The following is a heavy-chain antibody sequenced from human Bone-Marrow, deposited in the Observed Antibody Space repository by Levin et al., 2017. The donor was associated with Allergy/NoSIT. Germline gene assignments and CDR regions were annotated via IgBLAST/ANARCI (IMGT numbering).Heavy chain of an antibody. J-gene: IGHJ4*02. V-gene: IGHV4-31*03. D-gene: IGHD3-9*01. CDR3: ARLDGYYFDY. Sequence: HSQTLSLTCTVSGGSISSAGYHWTWIRQSPGKGLECIGYISYRGTTYYNPSLKSRLTMSLDTSEQRFSLNLNSVTAADTAIYYCARLDGYYFDYWGQGTLVTVSS. CDR2: ISYRGTT. CDR1: GGSISSAGYH.